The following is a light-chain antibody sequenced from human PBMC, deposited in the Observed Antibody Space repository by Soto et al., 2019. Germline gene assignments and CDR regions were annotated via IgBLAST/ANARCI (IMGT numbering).Light chain of an antibody. V-gene: IGLV2-14*01. Sequence: QSALTQPASLSGSPGQSITISCTGTSSDIGAYDYVSWFQQHPGKAPKLMISEVNNRPSGVSNRFSGSKSGNTAYLTISGLQVEDEAEHFCFSFTTTSNHVLGTGTK. CDR3: FSFTTTSNHV. CDR1: SSDIGAYDY. CDR2: EVN. J-gene: IGLJ1*01.